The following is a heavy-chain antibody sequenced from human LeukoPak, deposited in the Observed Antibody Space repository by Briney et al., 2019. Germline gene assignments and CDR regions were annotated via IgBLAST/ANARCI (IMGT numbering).Heavy chain of an antibody. D-gene: IGHD3-22*01. CDR3: ARASDFYYDSSGYPPLFDY. J-gene: IGHJ4*02. CDR2: IYYSGST. CDR1: GGSISSSSYY. V-gene: IGHV4-61*01. Sequence: SETLSLTCTVSGGSISSSSYYWSWIRQPPGKGLEWIGYIYYSGSTNYNPSLKSRVTISVDTSKNQFSLKLSSVTAADTAVYYCARASDFYYDSSGYPPLFDYWGQGTLVTVSS.